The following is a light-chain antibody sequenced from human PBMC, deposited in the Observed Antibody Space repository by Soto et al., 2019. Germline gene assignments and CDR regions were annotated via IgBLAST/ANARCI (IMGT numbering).Light chain of an antibody. V-gene: IGKV3-20*01. J-gene: IGKJ5*01. CDR2: GAS. CDR1: QSVSSSY. CDR3: QQYGSSTIT. Sequence: EIALTQSPGTLSLSPGERATLSCRASQSVSSSYLAWYQQKPGQAPRLIIYGASSRATGIPDRFSGSGSGTVFTVTISRMEPEDFAVYYCQQYGSSTITFGQGTRLEI.